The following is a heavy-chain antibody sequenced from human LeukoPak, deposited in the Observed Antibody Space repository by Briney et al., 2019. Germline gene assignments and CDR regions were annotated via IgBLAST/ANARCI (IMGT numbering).Heavy chain of an antibody. Sequence: GGSLRLSCAASGFTFDDYGMSWVRQAPGKGLEWVSGINWNGGSTGYADSVKGRFTISRDNAKNSLYLQMNSLRAEDTAVYYCAKSRMIVVTSRAEYFQHWGQGTLVTVSS. CDR3: AKSRMIVVTSRAEYFQH. V-gene: IGHV3-20*04. CDR1: GFTFDDYG. D-gene: IGHD3-22*01. J-gene: IGHJ1*01. CDR2: INWNGGST.